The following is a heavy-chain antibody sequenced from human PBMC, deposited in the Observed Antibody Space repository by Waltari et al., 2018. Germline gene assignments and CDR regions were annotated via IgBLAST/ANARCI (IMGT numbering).Heavy chain of an antibody. J-gene: IGHJ4*02. V-gene: IGHV2-5*02. CDR2: IYWDDDK. Sequence: QITLKESGPPLVKPTQTLTLTCTFSGFSLRPSGVSVGWFRQPPGKALEWLALIYWDDDKRYRPSLRDRLTITKDTSKNQVVLTMTNMDPVDTATYYCAHSGHFWSGFYVDYYFDYWGQGTLVTVSS. D-gene: IGHD3-3*02. CDR1: GFSLRPSGVS. CDR3: AHSGHFWSGFYVDYYFDY.